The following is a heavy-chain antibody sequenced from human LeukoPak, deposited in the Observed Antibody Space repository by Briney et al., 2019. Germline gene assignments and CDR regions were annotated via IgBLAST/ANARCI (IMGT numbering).Heavy chain of an antibody. CDR3: AKIDRGYSSGWSGFDP. CDR1: GGSFSSYY. V-gene: IGHV4-59*01. CDR2: IYYSGTT. D-gene: IGHD6-19*01. J-gene: IGHJ5*02. Sequence: PSETLSLTCAVYGGSFSSYYWSWIRQPPGKGLEWIGYIYYSGTTNYNPSLKSRVTISVDTSKNQFSLKLSSVTAADTAVYYCAKIDRGYSSGWSGFDPWGQGTLVTVSS.